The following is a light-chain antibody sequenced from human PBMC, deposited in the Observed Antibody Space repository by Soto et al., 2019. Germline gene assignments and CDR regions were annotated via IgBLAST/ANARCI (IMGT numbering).Light chain of an antibody. CDR3: CSYAGSSTFV. CDR2: EGS. Sequence: QSALTQPASVSGSPGQSITISCTGTSSDVGSYNLVSWYQQHPGKAPKLMIYEGSKRPSGVSNRFSGSKSGNTASLTISVLQAEDEADYYCCSYAGSSTFVFGGGTQLTVL. V-gene: IGLV2-23*03. CDR1: SSDVGSYNL. J-gene: IGLJ2*01.